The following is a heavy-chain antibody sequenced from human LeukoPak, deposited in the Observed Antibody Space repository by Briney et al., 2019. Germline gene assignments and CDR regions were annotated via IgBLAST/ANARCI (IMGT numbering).Heavy chain of an antibody. CDR1: GYTFTGYY. D-gene: IGHD2-2*01. V-gene: IGHV1-8*03. CDR3: ARWAWVPAGSVGGWFDP. CDR2: INPNSGNT. J-gene: IGHJ5*02. Sequence: ASVKVSCMASGYTFTGYYMHWVRQAPGQGLEWMGWINPNSGNTGYAQKFQGRVTITRNTSISTAYMELSSLRSEDTAVYYCARWAWVPAGSVGGWFDPWGQGTLVTVSS.